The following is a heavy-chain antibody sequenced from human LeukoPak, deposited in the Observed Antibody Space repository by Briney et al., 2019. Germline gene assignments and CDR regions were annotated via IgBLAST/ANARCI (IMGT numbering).Heavy chain of an antibody. J-gene: IGHJ4*02. CDR2: ISYDGSNK. CDR1: GFTFSTYW. Sequence: GGSLRLSCAASGFTFSTYWMSWVRQAPGRGLEWVAVISYDGSNKYDADSVKGRFTISRDNSKNTLYLQMNSQRAEDTAVYYCAKEWGHIPAGRYYFDYWGQGTLVTVSS. D-gene: IGHD2-2*01. CDR3: AKEWGHIPAGRYYFDY. V-gene: IGHV3-30*18.